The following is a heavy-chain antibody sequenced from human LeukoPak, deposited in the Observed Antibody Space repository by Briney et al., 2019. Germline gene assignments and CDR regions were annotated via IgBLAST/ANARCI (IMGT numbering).Heavy chain of an antibody. J-gene: IGHJ4*02. Sequence: GGSLRLSCAASGFTFSSYWIHWVRQAPGKGLVWVSRINGDGSSTAYADSAKGRFTISRDNAKNSLYLQMNSLRAEDTAVYYCAVQPGYWGQGTLVTVSS. V-gene: IGHV3-74*01. CDR1: GFTFSSYW. CDR3: AVQPGY. D-gene: IGHD3-10*01. CDR2: INGDGSST.